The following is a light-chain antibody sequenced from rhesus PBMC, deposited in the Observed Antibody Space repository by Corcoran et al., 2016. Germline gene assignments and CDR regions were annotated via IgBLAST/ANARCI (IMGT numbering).Light chain of an antibody. J-gene: IGKJ2*01. CDR1: QSVSSY. CDR2: GAT. CDR3: LQSSNWPS. V-gene: IGKV3-24*04. Sequence: EIVMTQSPATLALSPGERATLSCRASQSVSSYFAWYQQKPGQGPRLLMYGATSRATSLPDRFSGSGSGTEFPLTISSLEPEYVGVYFCLQSSNWPSFGQGTKVEIK.